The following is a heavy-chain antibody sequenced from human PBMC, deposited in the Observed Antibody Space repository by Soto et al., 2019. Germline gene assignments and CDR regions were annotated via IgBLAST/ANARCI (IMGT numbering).Heavy chain of an antibody. D-gene: IGHD2-2*02. CDR3: ARVSLPYRLDC. Sequence: QVQLQESGPGRVKPSGTLSLTCAVSGGSIISSNWWTWVRQPPGKGLEWIGEIFHSGTTNSNPSIMSRVTMSVNKAKNQFSLTLSSVTAAVTAVYSRARVSLPYRLDCWGQGTLVTVSS. CDR2: IFHSGTT. V-gene: IGHV4-4*02. CDR1: GGSIISSNW. J-gene: IGHJ4*02.